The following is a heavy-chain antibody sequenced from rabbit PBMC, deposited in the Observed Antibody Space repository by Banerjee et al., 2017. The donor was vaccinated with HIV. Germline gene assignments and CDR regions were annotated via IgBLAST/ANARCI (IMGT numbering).Heavy chain of an antibody. CDR2: IYTGSGNT. CDR3: ARGSDCTYGYAGGFGL. CDR1: GFSFSSGYY. V-gene: IGHV1S43*01. Sequence: QEQLVESGGGLVQPEGSLTLTCTASGFSFSSGYYMCWVRQAPGKGLELIGCIYTGSGNTYYASWVNGRFTISRSTSLNTVTLKMTSLTAADTATHFRARGSDCTYGYAGGFGLWGPGTL. J-gene: IGHJ4*01. D-gene: IGHD6-1*01.